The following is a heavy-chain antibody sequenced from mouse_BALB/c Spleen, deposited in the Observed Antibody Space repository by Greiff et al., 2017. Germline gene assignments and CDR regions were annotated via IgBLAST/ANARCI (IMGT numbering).Heavy chain of an antibody. CDR3: TRDLFPSAMDY. J-gene: IGHJ4*01. CDR1: GFTFSSYT. V-gene: IGHV5-6-4*01. CDR2: ISSGGSYT. Sequence: EVHLVESGGGLVKPGGSLKLSCAASGFTFSSYTMSWVRQTPEKRLEWVATISSGGSYTYYPDSVKGRFTISRDNAKNTLYLQMSSLKSEDTAMYYCTRDLFPSAMDYWGQGTSVTVSS.